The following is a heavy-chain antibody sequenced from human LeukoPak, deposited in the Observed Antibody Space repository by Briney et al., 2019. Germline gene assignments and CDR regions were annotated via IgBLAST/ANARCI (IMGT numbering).Heavy chain of an antibody. D-gene: IGHD5-18*01. V-gene: IGHV3-48*02. Sequence: GGSLILSDLGSVFTFSNYILVKLRQAPGKGLEWVSYISSSSSTIYYAASVKGRFTISRDNAKNSLYLQMNSMRDEDTAVYYCARADTAMVTPDYWGQGTLVTVSS. CDR2: ISSSSSTI. CDR1: VFTFSNYI. CDR3: ARADTAMVTPDY. J-gene: IGHJ4*02.